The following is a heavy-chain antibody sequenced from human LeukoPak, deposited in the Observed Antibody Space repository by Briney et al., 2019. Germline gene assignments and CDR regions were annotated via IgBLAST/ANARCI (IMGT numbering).Heavy chain of an antibody. CDR3: ARGPVSSSGFFGY. CDR1: GFTFSDYH. CDR2: ISSSGGTI. J-gene: IGHJ4*02. V-gene: IGHV3-11*01. Sequence: GGSLRLSCAASGFTFSDYHMSWIRQAPGKGLEWVSYISSSGGTISYADSVKGRFTISRDNAKNPLYLQMNSLRVEDTAVYYCARGPVSSSGFFGYWGQGTLVTVSS. D-gene: IGHD6-19*01.